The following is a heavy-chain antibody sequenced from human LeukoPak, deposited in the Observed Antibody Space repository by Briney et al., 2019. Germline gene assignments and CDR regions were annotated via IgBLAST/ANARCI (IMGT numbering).Heavy chain of an antibody. J-gene: IGHJ3*02. D-gene: IGHD3-22*01. V-gene: IGHV3-21*01. CDR1: GFIFSTYN. CDR2: ISSSSSYI. Sequence: GGSLRLSCAASGFIFSTYNIDWVRQAPGKGLEWVSSISSSSSYIYYADSVKGRFTISRDYAKNSLHLQMNSLRDEDTAVYYCARVDSSGYYLVGAFDIWGQGTMVTVSS. CDR3: ARVDSSGYYLVGAFDI.